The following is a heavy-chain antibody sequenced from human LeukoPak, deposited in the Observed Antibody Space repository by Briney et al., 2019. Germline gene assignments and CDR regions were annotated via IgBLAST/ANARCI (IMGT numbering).Heavy chain of an antibody. CDR1: GHTFTSYD. J-gene: IGHJ4*02. CDR2: MNPNSGNT. D-gene: IGHD6-13*01. V-gene: IGHV1-8*01. CDR3: ARAGYSSSWGHFDY. Sequence: ASVKVSCKASGHTFTSYDINWVRQATGQGLEWMGWMNPNSGNTGYAQKFQGRVTMTRNTSISTAYMELSSLRSEDTAVYYCARAGYSSSWGHFDYWGQGTLVTVSS.